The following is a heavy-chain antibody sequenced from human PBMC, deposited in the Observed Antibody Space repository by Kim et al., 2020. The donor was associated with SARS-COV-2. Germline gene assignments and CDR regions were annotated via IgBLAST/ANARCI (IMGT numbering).Heavy chain of an antibody. V-gene: IGHV1-2*02. CDR1: GYTFTDYH. D-gene: IGHD2-2*01. CDR3: ATGIVVVPADHYYYYAMDV. CDR2: INPNSGGI. J-gene: IGHJ6*02. Sequence: ASVKVSCKASGYTFTDYHMHWVRQAPGQGLEWMGWINPNSGGINYAPKFQGRVTMTSDTSINTAYMELNRLRSDDTAVYYCATGIVVVPADHYYYYAMDVWGQGTTVTVSS.